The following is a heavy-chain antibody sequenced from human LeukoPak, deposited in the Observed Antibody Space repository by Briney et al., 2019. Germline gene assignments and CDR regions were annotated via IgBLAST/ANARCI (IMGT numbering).Heavy chain of an antibody. D-gene: IGHD6-19*01. CDR1: EFSLSDFY. CDR3: AKEPSSGWNPTRYFHS. J-gene: IGHJ4*02. CDR2: IKSDGITI. V-gene: IGHV3-74*01. Sequence: PGGSLRLSCTASEFSLSDFYMDWVSQAPGKGLVWVSRIKSDGITITYADSVKGRFTISRDNAKNTLYLQMNSLRAEDTAVYYCAKEPSSGWNPTRYFHSWGQGTLVTVSS.